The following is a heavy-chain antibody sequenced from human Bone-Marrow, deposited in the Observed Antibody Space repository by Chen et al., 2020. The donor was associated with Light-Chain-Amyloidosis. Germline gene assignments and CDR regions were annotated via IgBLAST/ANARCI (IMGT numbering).Heavy chain of an antibody. CDR3: ARDSRVFSGYDQEYFRH. J-gene: IGHJ1*01. CDR1: GFTFSHYS. CDR2: ISTSSNYI. Sequence: EVQLVESGGGLVKPGGSLRLSCAASGFTFSHYSMNWVRQAPGKGLEWVSSISTSSNYIYYADSVKGRFTISRDNAKNSLYLQMNSLRGDDTAVYYCARDSRVFSGYDQEYFRHWGQGTLVTVSS. D-gene: IGHD5-12*01. V-gene: IGHV3-21*01.